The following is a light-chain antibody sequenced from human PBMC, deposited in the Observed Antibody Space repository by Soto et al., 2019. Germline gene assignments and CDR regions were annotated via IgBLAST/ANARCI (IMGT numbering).Light chain of an antibody. V-gene: IGKV1-39*01. CDR2: DAS. Sequence: DIQMTQSPSSLSASVGDRVTITCRASQTISTYLNWYQQKPGKAPRLLIYDASSLLSGVPSRFSGSGSGTDVTLTIASLHPEDFSTYYCQQSDSTPYTFGQGTKVEI. CDR1: QTISTY. CDR3: QQSDSTPYT. J-gene: IGKJ2*01.